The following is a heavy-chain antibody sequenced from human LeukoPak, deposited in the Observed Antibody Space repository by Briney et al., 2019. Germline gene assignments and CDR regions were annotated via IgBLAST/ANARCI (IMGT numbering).Heavy chain of an antibody. D-gene: IGHD3-9*01. CDR3: ASNYYDILTGYSHHFDY. Sequence: GSLRLSCAASGFTFSSYSMNWVRQAPGKGLEWVSSISSSSSYIYYADSVKGRFTISRDNAKNSLYLQMNSLRAEDTAVYYCASNYYDILTGYSHHFDYWGQGTLVTVSS. J-gene: IGHJ4*02. CDR2: ISSSSSYI. V-gene: IGHV3-21*01. CDR1: GFTFSSYS.